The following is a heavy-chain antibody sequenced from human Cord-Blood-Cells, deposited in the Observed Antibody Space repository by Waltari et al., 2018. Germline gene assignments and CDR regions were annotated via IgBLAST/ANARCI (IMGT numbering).Heavy chain of an antibody. CDR3: ARDAGFRASEYFQH. CDR2: IYYSGGT. Sequence: QLQLQESGPGLVKPSETLSLTCTVSGGSISSSSYYWGWIRQPPGKGLEWIGSIYYSGGTNHNPSRKSRVTISVDTSKNQFSLKLSSVTAADTAVYYCARDAGFRASEYFQHWGQGTLVTVSS. V-gene: IGHV4-39*02. J-gene: IGHJ1*01. CDR1: GGSISSSSYY.